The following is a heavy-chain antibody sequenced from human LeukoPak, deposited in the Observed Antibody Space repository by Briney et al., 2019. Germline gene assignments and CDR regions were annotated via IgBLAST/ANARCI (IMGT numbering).Heavy chain of an antibody. CDR2: TNPRGGST. V-gene: IGHV1-46*01. CDR1: GYTFSNYY. Sequence: ASVKVSCKASGYTFSNYYTHWVRQAPGQGLEWMGVTNPRGGSTTYAQKFQGRVTMSRDTSTSTVHMELSSLRSEDTAVYYCARETYNNYSGMDVWGQGTTVTVSS. D-gene: IGHD1-1*01. J-gene: IGHJ6*02. CDR3: ARETYNNYSGMDV.